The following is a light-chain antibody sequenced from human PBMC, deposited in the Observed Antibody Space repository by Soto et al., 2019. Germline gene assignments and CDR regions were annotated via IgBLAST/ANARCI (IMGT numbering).Light chain of an antibody. Sequence: DIQMTQSPSSLSASVGDRVTITCRASQSISSYLNWYQQKPGKAPKLLIYAASSLQSGVPSRFSGSVSGTYLTLTISSLQPEDIEKYHRQQYDNLPALTVVGRTQVNIK. V-gene: IGKV1-39*01. CDR2: AAS. CDR1: QSISSY. CDR3: QQYDNLPALT. J-gene: IGKJ4*01.